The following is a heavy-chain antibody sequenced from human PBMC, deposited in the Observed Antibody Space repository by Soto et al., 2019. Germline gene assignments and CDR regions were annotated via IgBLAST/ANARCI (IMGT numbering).Heavy chain of an antibody. V-gene: IGHV3-64*07. D-gene: IGHD1-1*01. CDR2: INSNGGST. Sequence: VQLVESGGGLVQPGGSLRLSCAASGFTFSTYGLHWVRQAPGKGLEYVSAINSNGGSTYYADSVKGRFTISRDNSKNTLYLQMGSLRAEDMAVYYCARVRVATTTPDFDYWGQGTRVTVSS. J-gene: IGHJ4*02. CDR3: ARVRVATTTPDFDY. CDR1: GFTFSTYG.